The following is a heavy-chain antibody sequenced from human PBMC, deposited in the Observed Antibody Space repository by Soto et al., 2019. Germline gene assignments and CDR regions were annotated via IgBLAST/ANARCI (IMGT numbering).Heavy chain of an antibody. CDR2: ISGDGTSV. V-gene: IGHV3-74*03. CDR3: LRDFDSYVDL. CDR1: GFTFSNFW. D-gene: IGHD2-21*01. J-gene: IGHJ2*01. Sequence: VESGGGLVQPGTSLRLSCSASGFTFSNFWMHWARQVPGKGLVWVARISGDGTSVMYADSVKGRATISRDNVKSTVYLQLKGLRMEDTGVFHCLRDFDSYVDLWGRRTQVTVSS.